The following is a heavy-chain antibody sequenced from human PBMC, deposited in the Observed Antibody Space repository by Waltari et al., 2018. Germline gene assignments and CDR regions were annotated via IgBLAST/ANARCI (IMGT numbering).Heavy chain of an antibody. V-gene: IGHV4-61*02. CDR2: IYTGGST. CDR1: GAPISGGTDT. CDR3: ARDTEYSSSLDQTPFDY. D-gene: IGHD6-6*01. Sequence: QVTLQESDPGLVKPSQTLSLTVTDSGAPISGGTDTWSGLRQPSGKGLEWIGRIYTGGSTNYNPSLKSRVTISVDTSKNQFSLKLSSVTAADTAVYYCARDTEYSSSLDQTPFDYWGQGTLVTVSS. J-gene: IGHJ4*02.